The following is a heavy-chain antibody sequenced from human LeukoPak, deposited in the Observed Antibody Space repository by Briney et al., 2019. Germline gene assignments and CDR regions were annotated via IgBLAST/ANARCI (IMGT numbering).Heavy chain of an antibody. J-gene: IGHJ4*02. D-gene: IGHD3-10*01. V-gene: IGHV3-23*01. CDR3: AKNPGGLTILRGVPLEY. CDR1: GFTFSSNA. CDR2: ISGNGDST. Sequence: GGSLRLSCAASGFTFSSNAMSWVRQAPGKGLEWVSGISGNGDSTYYADSAKGRFTISRDNSKHTLYLQMNSLRVEDTAVYYCAKNPGGLTILRGVPLEYWSQGTLVTVSS.